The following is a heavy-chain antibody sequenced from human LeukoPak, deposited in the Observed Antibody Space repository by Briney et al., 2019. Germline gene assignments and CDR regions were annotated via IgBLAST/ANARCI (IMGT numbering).Heavy chain of an antibody. CDR1: GNSISSGYY. D-gene: IGHD2-15*01. CDR2: IYHSGST. Sequence: SETLSLTCAVSGNSISSGYYWGWIRQPPGKGLEWIGSIYHSGSTYYNPSLKSRVTISVDTSKNQFSLKLSPVTAADTAVYYCARHVCGGGSCYSFDYWGQGTLVTVSS. CDR3: ARHVCGGGSCYSFDY. V-gene: IGHV4-38-2*01. J-gene: IGHJ4*02.